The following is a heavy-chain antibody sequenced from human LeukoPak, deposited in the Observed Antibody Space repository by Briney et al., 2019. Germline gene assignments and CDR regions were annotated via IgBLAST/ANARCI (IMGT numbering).Heavy chain of an antibody. Sequence: GESLRLSCAASGFAFTISSMSWVRQAPGKGLEWVSTFNGDGVNTYYTGSVWGRFTISRDNSKNTLYLQMNSLRAEDTAIYYCAKSVVGVFRGFDFWGQGILVTVSS. V-gene: IGHV3-23*01. D-gene: IGHD6-19*01. CDR1: GFAFTISS. CDR2: FNGDGVNT. J-gene: IGHJ4*02. CDR3: AKSVVGVFRGFDF.